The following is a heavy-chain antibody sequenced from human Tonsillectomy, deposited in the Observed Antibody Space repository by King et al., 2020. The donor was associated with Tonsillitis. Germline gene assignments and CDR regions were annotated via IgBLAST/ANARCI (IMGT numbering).Heavy chain of an antibody. J-gene: IGHJ6*03. D-gene: IGHD4-17*01. CDR2: ISYSGSA. V-gene: IGHV4-31*03. CDR3: ASTAPPYYYYYMDV. CDR1: VGSISSCGYY. Sequence: QLQESVPGLVKPSQTLSLTCTVSVGSISSCGYYWSGIRQHPVKGLQWIGYISYSGSAYFNPSLKSRVTISLDTSKNQFSLKLISATAADTAVYYCASTAPPYYYYYMDVWGKGTTVTVSS.